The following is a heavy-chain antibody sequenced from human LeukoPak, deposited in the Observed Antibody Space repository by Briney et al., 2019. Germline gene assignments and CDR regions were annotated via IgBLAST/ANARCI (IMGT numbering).Heavy chain of an antibody. J-gene: IGHJ4*02. V-gene: IGHV3-30-3*01. Sequence: GGSLRLSCAASGFTFSSYAMHWVRQAPGKGLEWVAVISYDGSNKYYADSVKGRFTISRDNAKNSLYLQMNSLRAEDTAVYYCASTYESGSYLYWSQGTLVTVSS. D-gene: IGHD1-26*01. CDR3: ASTYESGSYLY. CDR1: GFTFSSYA. CDR2: ISYDGSNK.